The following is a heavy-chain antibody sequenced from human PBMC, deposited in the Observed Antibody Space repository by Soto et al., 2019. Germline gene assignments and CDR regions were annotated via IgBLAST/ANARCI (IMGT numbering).Heavy chain of an antibody. V-gene: IGHV2-5*02. J-gene: IGHJ3*01. CDR1: GFSFSADGVG. CDR2: IYWDDDT. Sequence: SGPMLVNPTQTLTLTCIFSGFSFSADGVGVGWIRQPPGKTLEWLALIYWDDDTRYRPSLKSRLTITKDSSKNQVVLTMTNMDPLDTATYYCAHAFGGTSWPNDAFDVWGQGTVVTVSS. D-gene: IGHD3-16*01. CDR3: AHAFGGTSWPNDAFDV.